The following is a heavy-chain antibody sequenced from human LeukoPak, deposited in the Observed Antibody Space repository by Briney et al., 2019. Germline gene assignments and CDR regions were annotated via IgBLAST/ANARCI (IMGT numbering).Heavy chain of an antibody. Sequence: PSQTLSLTCTVSGGSISSGDYYWSWIRQPPGKGLEWIGCIYYSGSTYYNPSLKSRVTISVDTSKNQFSLKLSSVTAADTAVYYCARAMGDSSGYYIDYWGQGTLVTVSS. CDR1: GGSISSGDYY. CDR3: ARAMGDSSGYYIDY. CDR2: IYYSGST. V-gene: IGHV4-30-4*08. D-gene: IGHD3-22*01. J-gene: IGHJ4*02.